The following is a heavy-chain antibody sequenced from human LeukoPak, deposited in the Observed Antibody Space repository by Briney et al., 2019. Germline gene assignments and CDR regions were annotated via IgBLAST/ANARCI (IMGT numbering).Heavy chain of an antibody. CDR3: ARDLSPYSGSFYYFDY. CDR2: IYYSGST. V-gene: IGHV4-39*02. CDR1: SGSISSSSYY. J-gene: IGHJ4*02. Sequence: SETLSLTCTVSSGSISSSSYYWGWIRQPPGKGLEWIGSIYYSGSTYYNPSLKSRVTISVDTSKNQFSLKLSSVTAADTAVYYCARDLSPYSGSFYYFDYWGQGTLVTVSS. D-gene: IGHD6-13*01.